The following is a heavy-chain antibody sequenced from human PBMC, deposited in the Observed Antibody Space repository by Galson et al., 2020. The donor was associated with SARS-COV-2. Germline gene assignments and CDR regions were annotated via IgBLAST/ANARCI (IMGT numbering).Heavy chain of an antibody. V-gene: IGHV3-23*01. CDR3: VKDGGQLLENDYMYL. Sequence: GGSLRLSCAASGFPFSSYAMTWVRQAPGKGLEWVSRIANDGSTYYADSVKGRFSISRDNSENTLYLQMTSLRAEDTAVYHCVKDGGQLLENDYMYLWGRGTTVTGSS. CDR2: IANDGST. CDR1: GFPFSSYA. D-gene: IGHD1-1*01. J-gene: IGHJ6*03.